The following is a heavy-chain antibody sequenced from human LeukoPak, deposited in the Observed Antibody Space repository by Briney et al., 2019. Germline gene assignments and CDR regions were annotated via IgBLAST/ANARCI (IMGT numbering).Heavy chain of an antibody. D-gene: IGHD5-24*01. CDR3: ARGVVEMATIENYYFDY. Sequence: SVKVSRKASGGTFSSYAISWVRQAPGQGLEWMGGIIPIFGTANYAQKFQGRVTITTDESTSTAYMELSSLRSEDTAVYYCARGVVEMATIENYYFDYWGQGTLVTVSS. CDR2: IIPIFGTA. CDR1: GGTFSSYA. J-gene: IGHJ4*02. V-gene: IGHV1-69*05.